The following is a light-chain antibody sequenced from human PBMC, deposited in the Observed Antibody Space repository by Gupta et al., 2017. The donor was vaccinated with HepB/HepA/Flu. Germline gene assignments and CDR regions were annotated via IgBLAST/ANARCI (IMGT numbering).Light chain of an antibody. CDR2: AAS. Sequence: IQMTQSPSSLSASVGDRVTITCRASQSVNKYLNWYQQRPGKAPKLLIYAASTLQSGVPSRISGSGSGTDFTLIISSLQPEDFATYYCQQGYTTPWTFGQGTKVEIK. J-gene: IGKJ1*01. V-gene: IGKV1-39*01. CDR3: QQGYTTPWT. CDR1: QSVNKY.